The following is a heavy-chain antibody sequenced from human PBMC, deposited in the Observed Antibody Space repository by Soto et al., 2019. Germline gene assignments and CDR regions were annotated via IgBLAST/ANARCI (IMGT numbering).Heavy chain of an antibody. CDR1: GLTFSSYS. Sequence: VGSPRLSCASSGLTFSSYSMNWVRQAPGKGLEWVSSISSSSSYIYYADSVKGRFTISRDNAKNSLYLQMNSLRAEDTAVYYCARVGPTGGMDVWGQGTTVTVSS. CDR2: ISSSSSYI. D-gene: IGHD1-26*01. V-gene: IGHV3-21*01. J-gene: IGHJ6*02. CDR3: ARVGPTGGMDV.